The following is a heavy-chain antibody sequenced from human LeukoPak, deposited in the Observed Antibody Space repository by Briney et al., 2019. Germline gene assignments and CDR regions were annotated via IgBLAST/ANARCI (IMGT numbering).Heavy chain of an antibody. J-gene: IGHJ4*02. CDR3: ARGPGDSSGYYSHFDY. D-gene: IGHD3-22*01. Sequence: GASVKVSCKASGYTFTGYYMHWVRQAPGQGLEWMGWINPNSGGTNYAQKFQGRDTMTRDTSISTAYMELSRLRSDDTAVYYCARGPGDSSGYYSHFDYWGQGTLVTVSS. CDR2: INPNSGGT. CDR1: GYTFTGYY. V-gene: IGHV1-2*02.